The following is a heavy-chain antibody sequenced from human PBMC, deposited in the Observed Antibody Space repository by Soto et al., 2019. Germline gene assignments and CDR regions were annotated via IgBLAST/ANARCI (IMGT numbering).Heavy chain of an antibody. CDR1: GFTFSSYG. D-gene: IGHD3-10*01. CDR3: AKDQGWFGELLGFDP. CDR2: ISYDGSNK. V-gene: IGHV3-30*18. Sequence: QVQLVESGGGVVQPGRSLRLSCAASGFTFSSYGMHWVRQAPGKGLEWVAVISYDGSNKYYADSVKGRFTISRDNSKNTLYLQMNSLSDEDTAVYYCAKDQGWFGELLGFDPWGQGTLVTVSS. J-gene: IGHJ5*02.